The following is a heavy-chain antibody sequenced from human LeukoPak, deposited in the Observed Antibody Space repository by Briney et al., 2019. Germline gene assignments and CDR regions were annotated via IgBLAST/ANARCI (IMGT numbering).Heavy chain of an antibody. J-gene: IGHJ5*01. D-gene: IGHD6-6*01. V-gene: IGHV3-73*01. CDR2: IRNKANTYAT. Sequence: GGSLRLSCAASGFIFSGSAMRWVRQASGKGLEWVGRIRNKANTYATAYSTSVKGRFTISRDDSKNTVYLQMNSLRAEDTAVYFCVKTFQYSSNWYDYWGQGTLVTVSS. CDR1: GFIFSGSA. CDR3: VKTFQYSSNWYDY.